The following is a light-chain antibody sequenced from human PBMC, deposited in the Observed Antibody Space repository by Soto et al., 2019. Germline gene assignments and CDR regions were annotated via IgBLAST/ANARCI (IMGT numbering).Light chain of an antibody. CDR1: QSINRW. CDR2: NAY. V-gene: IGKV1-5*03. J-gene: IGKJ1*01. Sequence: DIQMTQSPSTLSASVGDRVTITCRASQSINRWLAWYQQKPGRAPIILISNAYSLESGVPSRFTGSGSGTEFTLTISSLQPDDSATYYCQQYNSYSTFGQGTKVDIK. CDR3: QQYNSYST.